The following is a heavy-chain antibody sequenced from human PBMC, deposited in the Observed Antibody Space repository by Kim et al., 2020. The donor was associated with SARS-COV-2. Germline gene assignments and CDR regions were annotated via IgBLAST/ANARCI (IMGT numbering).Heavy chain of an antibody. D-gene: IGHD3-3*01. J-gene: IGHJ6*02. Sequence: GGSLRLSCAASGFTFNDYWKNWVRQAPGKGLVWVSRISSDGSSTNYADSVKGRFTMSRDNAENTVYLQMNSLRAEDTAVYYCARGFFRNGFDVWGQGTTVTVSS. CDR2: ISSDGSST. CDR1: GFTFNDYW. V-gene: IGHV3-74*01. CDR3: ARGFFRNGFDV.